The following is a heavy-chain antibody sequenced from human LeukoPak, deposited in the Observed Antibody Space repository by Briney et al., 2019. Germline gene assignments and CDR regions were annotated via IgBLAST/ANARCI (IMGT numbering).Heavy chain of an antibody. Sequence: ASVKVSCKASGYAFTGCYMHWVRQAPGQGLEWMGWIDPNSGGTNYAQKFQGRVTMTRDTSISTAYMELSRLRSDDTPVYECASRSGNWASRRNYYYYMDVWGKGTTVTVSS. CDR3: ASRSGNWASRRNYYYYMDV. CDR1: GYAFTGCY. J-gene: IGHJ6*03. V-gene: IGHV1-2*02. D-gene: IGHD6-19*01. CDR2: IDPNSGGT.